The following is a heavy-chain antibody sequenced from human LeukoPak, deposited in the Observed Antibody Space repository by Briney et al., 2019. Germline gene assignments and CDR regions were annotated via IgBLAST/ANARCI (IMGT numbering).Heavy chain of an antibody. J-gene: IGHJ6*02. D-gene: IGHD3-3*01. Sequence: ASVKVSCKASGGTFSSYAISWVRQAPGQGLEWMGGIIPIFGTANYAQRFQGRVTITADESTSTAYMELSSLRSEDTAVYYCARAGVWRGYGMDVWGQGTTVTVSS. CDR1: GGTFSSYA. CDR3: ARAGVWRGYGMDV. CDR2: IIPIFGTA. V-gene: IGHV1-69*13.